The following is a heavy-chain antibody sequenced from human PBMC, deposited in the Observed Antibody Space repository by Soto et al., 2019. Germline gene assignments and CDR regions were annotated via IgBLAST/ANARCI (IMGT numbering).Heavy chain of an antibody. CDR1: GGSVSSGSYY. V-gene: IGHV4-61*01. J-gene: IGHJ6*02. CDR2: IYYSGST. D-gene: IGHD5-18*01. Sequence: PSGALSLTCTVSGGSVSSGSYYWSWIRQPPGKGLGGIGYIYYSGSTNYNPSLKSRVTISVATSKNQFSLKLSSVTAADTAVYYCAIEEGYSYGYHYYYYGMDVWGQGTTVPVSS. CDR3: AIEEGYSYGYHYYYYGMDV.